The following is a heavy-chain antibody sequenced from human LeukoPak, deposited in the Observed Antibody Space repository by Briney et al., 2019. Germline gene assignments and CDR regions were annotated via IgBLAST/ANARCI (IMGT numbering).Heavy chain of an antibody. D-gene: IGHD1-26*01. CDR3: AKAEWELLEVDAFDI. Sequence: SLRPSCAPSVFTLCSDAMGCVSHGPGGRLWSGLANCGSVGSTYSADSLKVRFPFYWENSKNRLHLKMTRLPPEDTAVYYCAKAEWELLEVDAFDIWGQGTMVTVSS. CDR2: NCGSVGST. CDR1: VFTLCSDA. V-gene: IGHV3-23*01. J-gene: IGHJ3*02.